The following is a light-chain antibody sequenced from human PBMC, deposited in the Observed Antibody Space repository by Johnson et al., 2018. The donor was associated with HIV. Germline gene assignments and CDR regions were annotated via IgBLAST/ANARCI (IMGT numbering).Light chain of an antibody. V-gene: IGLV1-51*01. CDR3: GTWDSSLSVV. CDR2: ENN. CDR1: SSNIGNMY. J-gene: IGLJ1*01. Sequence: QSVLTQPPSVSAAPGQKVTISCSGSSSNIGNMYVSWYQQLPGTAPKLLIYENNKRPSGIPDRFSGSKSGTSATLGITGLQTGDEADYYCGTWDSSLSVVFGTGTKVTVL.